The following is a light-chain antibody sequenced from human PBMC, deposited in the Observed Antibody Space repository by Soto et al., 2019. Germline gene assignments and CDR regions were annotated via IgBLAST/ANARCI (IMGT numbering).Light chain of an antibody. V-gene: IGKV1-33*01. CDR1: QDISNY. CDR2: DVS. J-gene: IGKJ4*01. CDR3: QQFDNLQLT. Sequence: DIQMTQSPSSLSASVGDRVTITCQASQDISNYLNWYQQKPGKAPKILIYDVSVLEAGVPSRFSGGGSGTHCTHTISSLQAEDAATYYCQQFDNLQLTFAGGTKVEIK.